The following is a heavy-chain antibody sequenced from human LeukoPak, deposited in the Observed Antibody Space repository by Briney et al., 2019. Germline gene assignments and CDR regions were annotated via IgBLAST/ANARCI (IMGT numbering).Heavy chain of an antibody. D-gene: IGHD5-12*01. CDR2: ISGSGGST. V-gene: IGHV3-23*01. J-gene: IGHJ4*02. CDR3: AKGNSGYNSGYYYHFFDY. CDR1: GFTFSSYA. Sequence: GGSLRLSCAASGFTFSSYAMSWVRQAPGKRLEWVSAISGSGGSTYYADSLKGRFTISRDNSKNTLYLQMNSLRAEDTAVYYCAKGNSGYNSGYYYHFFDYWGQGTLVTVSS.